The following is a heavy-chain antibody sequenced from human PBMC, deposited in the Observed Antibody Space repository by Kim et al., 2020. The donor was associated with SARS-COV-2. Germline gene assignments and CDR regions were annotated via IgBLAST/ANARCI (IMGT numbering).Heavy chain of an antibody. D-gene: IGHD3-10*01. J-gene: IGHJ6*02. V-gene: IGHV3-13*04. CDR3: ARDRLWFGESYGMDV. Sequence: GGSLRLSCAASGFTFSSYDMHWVRQATGKGLEWVSAIGTAGDTYYPGSVKGRFTISRENAKNSLYLQMNSLRAGDTAVYYCARDRLWFGESYGMDVWGQGTTVTVSS. CDR2: IGTAGDT. CDR1: GFTFSSYD.